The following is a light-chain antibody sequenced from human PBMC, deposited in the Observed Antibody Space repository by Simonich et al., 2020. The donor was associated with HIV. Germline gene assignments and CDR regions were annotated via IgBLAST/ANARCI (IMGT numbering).Light chain of an antibody. CDR1: SSDVGSYKF. CDR3: CSYAGSSTYV. J-gene: IGLJ1*01. Sequence: QSALTQPASVSGSPGQSITISCTGSSSDVGSYKFVSWYQKHPGKAPNLMIYEGSKRPLGVSNRFSGSKSGNTASLTISGLQAEDEADYYCCSYAGSSTYVFGTGTKVTVL. V-gene: IGLV2-23*01. CDR2: EGS.